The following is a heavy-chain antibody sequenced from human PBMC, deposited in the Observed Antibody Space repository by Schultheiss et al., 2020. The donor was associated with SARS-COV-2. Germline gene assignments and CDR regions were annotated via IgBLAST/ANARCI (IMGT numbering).Heavy chain of an antibody. D-gene: IGHD1-26*01. CDR1: GYTFTSYG. V-gene: IGHV1-8*02. Sequence: ASVKVSCKASGYTFTSYGINWVRQATGQGLEWMGWMNPNSGNTGYAQEFQGRVTMTRNTAISTAYMELSSLRSDDTAVYYCARDLDGATVAFDIWGQGTMVTVSS. J-gene: IGHJ3*02. CDR2: MNPNSGNT. CDR3: ARDLDGATVAFDI.